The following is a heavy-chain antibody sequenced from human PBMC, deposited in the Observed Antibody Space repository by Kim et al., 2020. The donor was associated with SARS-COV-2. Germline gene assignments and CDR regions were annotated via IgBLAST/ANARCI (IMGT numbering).Heavy chain of an antibody. Sequence: GGSLRLSCAASGFPFSSYEMNWVRQAPGKGLEWVSYISDGSKTIHYADSVKGRFTISRDNAKNSLYLQMNSLRAEDTAVYYCATQPYSNGAPWGQGTLVTVSS. V-gene: IGHV3-48*03. J-gene: IGHJ4*02. CDR2: ISDGSKTI. D-gene: IGHD3-22*01. CDR3: ATQPYSNGAP. CDR1: GFPFSSYE.